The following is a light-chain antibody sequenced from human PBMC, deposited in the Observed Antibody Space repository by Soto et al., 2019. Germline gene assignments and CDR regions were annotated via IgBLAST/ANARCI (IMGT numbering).Light chain of an antibody. CDR2: DVS. CDR1: SSDVGGYNY. CDR3: SPYTRSSSDYG. V-gene: IGLV2-14*01. Sequence: QSALTQPASVSGSPGQSITISCTGTSSDVGGYNYVSWYQQHPGKAPKLMIYDVSNRPSGVSNRFSGSKSGNTASLTISGLQAEDEADYYCSPYTRSSSDYGFGTGTKFAVL. J-gene: IGLJ1*01.